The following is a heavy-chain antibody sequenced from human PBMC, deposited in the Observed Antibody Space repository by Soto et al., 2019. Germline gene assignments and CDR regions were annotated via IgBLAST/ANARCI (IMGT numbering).Heavy chain of an antibody. Sequence: SETLSLTCTVSVGSINSVNFYWSWIRQHPGRGLEWIGHVFYTGTSYYNPSLKSRVSISLDTSKNQVSLKLDSVTAADTAVYYCARDHTNCRGDVCYFEGNWFDPWGQGKLVTGAS. CDR3: ARDHTNCRGDVCYFEGNWFDP. V-gene: IGHV4-31*03. CDR1: VGSINSVNFY. D-gene: IGHD2-8*02. CDR2: VFYTGTS. J-gene: IGHJ5*02.